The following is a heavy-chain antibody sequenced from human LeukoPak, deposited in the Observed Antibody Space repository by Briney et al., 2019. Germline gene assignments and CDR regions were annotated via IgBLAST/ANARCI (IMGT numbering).Heavy chain of an antibody. CDR2: IYTSGST. D-gene: IGHD2-2*02. J-gene: IGHJ3*02. CDR1: GGSISSGGYY. CDR3: AREGKVVPAAIRLRNRAFDI. V-gene: IGHV4-61*02. Sequence: SSQTLSLTCTVSGGSISSGGYYWSWIRQPAGKGLEWIGRIYTSGSTNYNPSLKSRVTISVDTSKNQFSLKLSSVTAADTAVYYCAREGKVVPAAIRLRNRAFDIWGQGTMVTVSS.